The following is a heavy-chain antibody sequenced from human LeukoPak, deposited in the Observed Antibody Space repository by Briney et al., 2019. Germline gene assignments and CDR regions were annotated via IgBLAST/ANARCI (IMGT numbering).Heavy chain of an antibody. J-gene: IGHJ3*02. CDR2: ISSSSSYI. D-gene: IGHD2-15*01. CDR1: GFTFSSYS. V-gene: IGHV3-21*01. CDR3: ARDRWVVYAFDI. Sequence: TGGSLRLSCAASGFTFSSYSMNWVRQAPGKGLEWVSSISSSSSYIYYADSVKGRFTISRDNAKNSLYLQMNSLRAEDTAVYYCARDRWVVYAFDIWGQGTMVTVSS.